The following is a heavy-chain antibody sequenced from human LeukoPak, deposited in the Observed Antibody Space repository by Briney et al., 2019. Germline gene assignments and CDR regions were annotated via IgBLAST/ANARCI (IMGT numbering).Heavy chain of an antibody. CDR1: GFTVSSNY. CDR3: AKCGGDCYHGAFDI. J-gene: IGHJ3*02. Sequence: GGSLRLSCAASGFTVSSNYMSWVRRAPGKGLEWVSVIYSGGSTYYADSVKGRFTISRDNSKNTLYLQMNSLRAEDTAVYYCAKCGGDCYHGAFDIWGQGTMVTVSS. V-gene: IGHV3-53*01. CDR2: IYSGGST. D-gene: IGHD2-21*02.